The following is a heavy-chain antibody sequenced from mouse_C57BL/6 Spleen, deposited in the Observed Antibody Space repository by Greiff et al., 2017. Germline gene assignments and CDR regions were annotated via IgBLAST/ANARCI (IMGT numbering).Heavy chain of an antibody. CDR3: ARSGSSYPAWFAY. Sequence: QVQLQQPGAELVKPGASVKMSCKASGYTFTSYWITWVKQRPGQGLEWIGDIYPGSGSTNYNEKFKSKATLTVDTSSSTAYMQLSSLTSEDSAVYYCARSGSSYPAWFAYWFQGTLVTVSA. V-gene: IGHV1-55*01. D-gene: IGHD1-1*01. J-gene: IGHJ3*01. CDR1: GYTFTSYW. CDR2: IYPGSGST.